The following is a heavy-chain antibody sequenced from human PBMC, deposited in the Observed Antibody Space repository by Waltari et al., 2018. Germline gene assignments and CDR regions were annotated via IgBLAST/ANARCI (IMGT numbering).Heavy chain of an antibody. V-gene: IGHV3-11*04. CDR3: ARGNHYFDN. CDR1: GFPVTDPY. J-gene: IGHJ4*02. CDR2: MSSSGTII. Sequence: QVQLVESGRGLVKPGGYLRLSCVAHGFPVTDPYMTWIRPALGKGLEWLADMSSSGTIIYYADFLQGRFTISRDNAKNSLYMQMTSLRSEDTALYFCARGNHYFDNWGQGTLVTVSS.